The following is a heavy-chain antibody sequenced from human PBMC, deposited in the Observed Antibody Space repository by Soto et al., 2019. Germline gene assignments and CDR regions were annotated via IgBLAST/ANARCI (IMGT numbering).Heavy chain of an antibody. Sequence: GGSLRLSCAASGFTFSSYAMSWVRQAPGKGLEWVSAISGSGGSTYYADSVKGRFTISRDNSKNTLYLQMNSLRAEDTAVYYCAKGQYSSGHLELSLRIDYWGQGTLVTVSS. V-gene: IGHV3-23*01. J-gene: IGHJ4*02. CDR2: ISGSGGST. D-gene: IGHD6-19*01. CDR3: AKGQYSSGHLELSLRIDY. CDR1: GFTFSSYA.